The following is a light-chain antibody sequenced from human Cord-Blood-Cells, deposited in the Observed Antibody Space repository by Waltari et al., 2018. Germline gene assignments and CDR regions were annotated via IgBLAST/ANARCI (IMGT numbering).Light chain of an antibody. CDR1: QSVSSY. J-gene: IGKJ1*01. Sequence: EIVLTQSPATLSSSPGARATLSCRASQSVSSYLAWYQQKPGQAPRLLIYDASNRATGIPARFSGSGSGTEFTLTISSLQSEDFAVYYCQQYNNWPPWTFGQGTKVEIK. CDR2: DAS. CDR3: QQYNNWPPWT. V-gene: IGKV3-11*01.